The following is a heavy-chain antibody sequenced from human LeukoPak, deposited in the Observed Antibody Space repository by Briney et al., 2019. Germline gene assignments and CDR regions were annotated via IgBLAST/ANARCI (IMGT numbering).Heavy chain of an antibody. V-gene: IGHV3-48*01. Sequence: GGSLTLTCAASGFTLSGYSMNWVRQAPGKGLEWVSHISIGGTIYYADSVKGRFTISRDNAKNSVYLQMNNLRVEDTAVYYCSTVKFDYWGQGTVDSLSS. CDR1: GFTLSGYS. CDR2: ISIGGTI. J-gene: IGHJ4*02. CDR3: STVKFDY.